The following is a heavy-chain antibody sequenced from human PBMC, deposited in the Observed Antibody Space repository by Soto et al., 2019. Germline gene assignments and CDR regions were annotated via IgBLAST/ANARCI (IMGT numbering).Heavy chain of an antibody. Sequence: QVQLQESGPGLVKPSETLSLTCTVSGGSVSSGSYYWSWIRQPPGKGLEWIGYIYYSGSTNYNPSLKSRVTISADTSKNQFSLKLSSVTAADTAVYYCARVIPPFLEWLSIPYYYGMDVWGQGTTVTVSS. CDR1: GGSVSSGSYY. V-gene: IGHV4-61*01. J-gene: IGHJ6*02. D-gene: IGHD3-3*02. CDR2: IYYSGST. CDR3: ARVIPPFLEWLSIPYYYGMDV.